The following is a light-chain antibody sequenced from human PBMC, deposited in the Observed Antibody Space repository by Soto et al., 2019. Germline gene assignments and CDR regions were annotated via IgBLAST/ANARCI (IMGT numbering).Light chain of an antibody. CDR1: QGIRNF. J-gene: IGKJ3*01. V-gene: IGKV1-27*01. CDR3: QKYSSVPV. Sequence: DIQMTQSPTSLSASVGDRVTITCRASQGIRNFVAWYQQKPGKAPKLLIYAASTLQSGVPSRFSGSGSETDFTLTHNSLQPEDVATYSSQKYSSVPVFGPGTKVEIK. CDR2: AAS.